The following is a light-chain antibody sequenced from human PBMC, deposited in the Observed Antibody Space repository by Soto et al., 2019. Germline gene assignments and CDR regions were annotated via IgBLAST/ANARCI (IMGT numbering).Light chain of an antibody. J-gene: IGKJ5*01. Sequence: EFVLTQSPGPLSLSPGERATLSCRSSQSIRSNYLAWYQQKPGQAPRFIIFGASTRATGIPARFSGSGSGTDCTLTISSLEPEDVAVYYCQQRSNWPITLGQGTRLEIK. CDR1: QSIRSNY. CDR3: QQRSNWPIT. CDR2: GAS. V-gene: IGKV3D-20*02.